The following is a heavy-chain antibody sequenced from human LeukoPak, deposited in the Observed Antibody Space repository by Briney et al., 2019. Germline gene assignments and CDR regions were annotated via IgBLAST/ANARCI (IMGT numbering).Heavy chain of an antibody. CDR1: GYTFTGYY. CDR3: ARSGGFAAAAGDY. J-gene: IGHJ4*01. D-gene: IGHD6-13*01. CDR2: INPNSGGT. Sequence: ASVKVFCKASGYTFTGYYMHWVRQAPGQGLEWMGWINPNSGGTNYAQKFQGRVTMTRDTSISTAYMELSRLRSDDTAVYYCARSGGFAAAAGDYWGQGTLVTVSS. V-gene: IGHV1-2*02.